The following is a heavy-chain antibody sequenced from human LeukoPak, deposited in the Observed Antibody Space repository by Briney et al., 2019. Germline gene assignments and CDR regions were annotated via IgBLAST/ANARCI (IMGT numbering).Heavy chain of an antibody. V-gene: IGHV4-31*03. J-gene: IGHJ1*01. Sequence: SQTLSLTCTVSGDSITSGGYYWSWIRQHPGKGLEWIGYIHYSGITYYNPSLRSRLTMSLDTSERQFSLKLSSVTAADTAMYYCATQANFYASSGYLPRWGQGTLVTVSS. CDR3: ATQANFYASSGYLPR. CDR2: IHYSGIT. CDR1: GDSITSGGYY. D-gene: IGHD3-22*01.